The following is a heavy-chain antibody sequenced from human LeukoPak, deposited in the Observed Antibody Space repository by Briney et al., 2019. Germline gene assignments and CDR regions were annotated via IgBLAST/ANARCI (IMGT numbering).Heavy chain of an antibody. V-gene: IGHV1-2*02. J-gene: IGHJ1*01. CDR1: GYTFTGYY. Sequence: VASVKVSCKASGYTFTGYYMHWVRQAPGQGLEWMGWINPNSGGTNYAQKFQGRVTMTRDTSISTAYMELSSLRSEDTAVYYCATAPSSGWYRYFQHWGQGTLVTVSS. CDR2: INPNSGGT. D-gene: IGHD6-19*01. CDR3: ATAPSSGWYRYFQH.